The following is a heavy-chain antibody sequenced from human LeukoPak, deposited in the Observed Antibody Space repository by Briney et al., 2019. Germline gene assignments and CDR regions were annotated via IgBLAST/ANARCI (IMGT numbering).Heavy chain of an antibody. CDR2: ISYDGSNK. CDR1: GFTFSSYA. J-gene: IGHJ4*02. CDR3: ARAVAGTGAGFDY. Sequence: GGSLRLSCAASGFTFSSYAMHWVRQAPGKGLEWVAVISYDGSNKYYADSVKGRFTISRDNAKNSLYLQMNSLRAEDTAVYYCARAVAGTGAGFDYWGQGTLVTVSS. V-gene: IGHV3-30-3*01. D-gene: IGHD6-19*01.